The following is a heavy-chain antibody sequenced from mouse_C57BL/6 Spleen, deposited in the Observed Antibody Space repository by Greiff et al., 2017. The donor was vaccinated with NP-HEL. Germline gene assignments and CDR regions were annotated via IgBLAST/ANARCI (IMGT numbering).Heavy chain of an antibody. CDR1: GFTFSSYA. V-gene: IGHV5-4*03. D-gene: IGHD1-1*01. J-gene: IGHJ1*03. CDR3: ASLYYYGGYFDV. Sequence: EVKLEESGGGLVKPGGSLKLSCAASGFTFSSYAMSWVRQTPEKRLEWVATISDGGSYTYYPDNVKGRFTIPRDNAKNNLYLQMSHLKSEDTAMYYCASLYYYGGYFDVWGTGTTVTVSS. CDR2: ISDGGSYT.